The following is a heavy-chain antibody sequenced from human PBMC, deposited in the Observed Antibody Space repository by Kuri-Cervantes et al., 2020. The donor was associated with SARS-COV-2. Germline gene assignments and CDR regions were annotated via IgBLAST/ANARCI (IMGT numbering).Heavy chain of an antibody. V-gene: IGHV3-30*02. Sequence: GESLKISCAASGFTFNTFGMHWVRQAPGKGLEWVAFIRYGAVDKYYTDSVKCRFTVSRDKSKNTLYLQMDNLGPEDTALYYCATALIVATVDYWGQGTLVTVSS. CDR2: IRYGAVDK. J-gene: IGHJ4*02. CDR1: GFTFNTFG. CDR3: ATALIVATVDY. D-gene: IGHD5-12*01.